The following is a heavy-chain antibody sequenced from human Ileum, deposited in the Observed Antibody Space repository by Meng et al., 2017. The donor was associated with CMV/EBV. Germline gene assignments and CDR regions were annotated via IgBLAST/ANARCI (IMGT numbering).Heavy chain of an antibody. CDR3: ARGRGAASFDF. Sequence: CKASGYTFTDYYIPWVRQAPGQGLEWMVWISPNSGDTSSAQKFQGRVTMTRDTSISTAYMELSSLTSDDTAVYYCARGRGAASFDFWGQGTLVTVSS. V-gene: IGHV1-2*02. D-gene: IGHD2-15*01. CDR2: ISPNSGDT. J-gene: IGHJ4*02. CDR1: GYTFTDYY.